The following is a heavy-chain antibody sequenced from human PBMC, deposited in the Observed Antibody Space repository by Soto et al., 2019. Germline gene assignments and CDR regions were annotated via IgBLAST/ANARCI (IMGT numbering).Heavy chain of an antibody. Sequence: GGSLRLSCAASGFTFSSYWMSWVRQAPGKGLEWVANIKQDGSEKYYVDSVKGRFTISRDNAKNSLYLQMNSLRAEDTAVYYFARDYMEDIVVVVAAAYYFDYWGQGTLVTVSS. CDR2: IKQDGSEK. CDR3: ARDYMEDIVVVVAAAYYFDY. D-gene: IGHD2-15*01. J-gene: IGHJ4*02. CDR1: GFTFSSYW. V-gene: IGHV3-7*01.